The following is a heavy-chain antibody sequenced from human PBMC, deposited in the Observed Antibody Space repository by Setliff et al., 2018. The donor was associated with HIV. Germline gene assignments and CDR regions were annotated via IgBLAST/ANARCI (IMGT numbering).Heavy chain of an antibody. CDR3: ARHWTXXXLGVLFDP. J-gene: IGHJ5*01. V-gene: IGHV4-59*01. CDR2: IYYSGST. CDR1: GGSISSYH. Sequence: SETLSLTCTVSGGSISSYHWSWIRPPPGKGLEWIGYIYYSGSTNYNPSLKSRVTIAVDTSKNRFSLKLSSVTAAEPAVYYCARHWTXXXLGVLFDPWGRGTLVT. D-gene: IGHD3-3*01.